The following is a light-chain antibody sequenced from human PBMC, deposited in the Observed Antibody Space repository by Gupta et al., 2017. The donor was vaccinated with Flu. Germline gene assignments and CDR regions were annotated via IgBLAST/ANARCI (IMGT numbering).Light chain of an antibody. V-gene: IGLV4-69*01. J-gene: IGLJ3*02. CDR1: SGNGREA. Sequence: VKLTCTLSSGNGREAIGCHQQQPEKGPRYMMTLNSDGSKSMGDAKPDRFSGSSSVADGDPTISNCQDEDEDDYNCQTGGTGCWVFGGGTMLTVL. CDR2: LNSDGSK. CDR3: QTGGTGCWV.